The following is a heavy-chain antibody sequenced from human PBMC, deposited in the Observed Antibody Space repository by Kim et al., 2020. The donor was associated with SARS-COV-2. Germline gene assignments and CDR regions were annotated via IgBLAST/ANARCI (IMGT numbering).Heavy chain of an antibody. Sequence: ASVKVSCKASGYTLTGYYMHWVRQAPGKGLERMGWINPNSGGTNYAQKLQGWVTMTRDTSISTAYMELSRLRSDDTAEYYCAREVRPGWGYDLTDPHYYY. CDR1: GYTLTGYY. J-gene: IGHJ6*01. CDR3: AREVRPGWGYDLTDPHYYY. D-gene: IGHD5-12*01. V-gene: IGHV1-2*04. CDR2: INPNSGGT.